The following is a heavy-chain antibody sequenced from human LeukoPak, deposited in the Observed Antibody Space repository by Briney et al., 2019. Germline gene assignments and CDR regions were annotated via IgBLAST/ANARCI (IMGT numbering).Heavy chain of an antibody. J-gene: IGHJ4*02. CDR1: GFTFSTYW. V-gene: IGHV3-7*01. Sequence: GGSLRLSCVASGFTFSTYWMSWVRQTPEKGLEFVANIKQDGSVKNYMDSLKGRSTISGDNARESLYLEINSLRADDTAVYYCARDPESSAFDLWGQGALVTVSS. CDR3: ARDPESSAFDL. CDR2: IKQDGSVK.